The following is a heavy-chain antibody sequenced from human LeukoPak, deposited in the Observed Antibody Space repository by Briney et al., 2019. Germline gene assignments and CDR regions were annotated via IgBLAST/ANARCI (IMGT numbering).Heavy chain of an antibody. Sequence: PGGSLRLSCAASGFTFSNYNMNWVRQAPGKGLQWVSSISSSSTYIYHADSVKGRFTISRDNAKNSLYLQMNSLRAEDTAVYYCATWTDSSGSYYPGYWGQGTLVTVSS. D-gene: IGHD3-22*01. CDR2: ISSSSTYI. V-gene: IGHV3-21*01. CDR3: ATWTDSSGSYYPGY. CDR1: GFTFSNYN. J-gene: IGHJ4*02.